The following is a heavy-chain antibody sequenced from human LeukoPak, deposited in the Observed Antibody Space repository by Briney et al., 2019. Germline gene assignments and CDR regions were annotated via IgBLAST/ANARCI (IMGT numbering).Heavy chain of an antibody. V-gene: IGHV1-69*05. CDR2: IIPIFGTA. CDR1: GGTFSSYA. CDR3: ARRVGDGPTGDAFDT. J-gene: IGHJ3*02. D-gene: IGHD1-26*01. Sequence: ASVKVSCKASGGTFSSYAISWVRQAPGQGLEWMGGIIPIFGTANYAQKFQGRVTITTDESTSTAYMELGSLRSEDAAVYYCARRVGDGPTGDAFDTWGQGTMVTVSS.